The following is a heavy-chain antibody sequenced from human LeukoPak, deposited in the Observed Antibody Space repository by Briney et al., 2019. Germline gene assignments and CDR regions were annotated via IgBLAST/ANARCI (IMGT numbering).Heavy chain of an antibody. V-gene: IGHV3-30*18. J-gene: IGHJ4*02. CDR2: ISYDGSNT. CDR1: GFTFSSYG. CDR3: AKPYYYGSRSYMDY. D-gene: IGHD3-10*01. Sequence: GRSLRLSCAASGFTFSSYGMHWVRQAPGKGLEWVAVISYDGSNTYYADSVKGRFTICRDNSKNMLYLQMNSLRAEDTAVYYCAKPYYYGSRSYMDYWGQGTLVTVSS.